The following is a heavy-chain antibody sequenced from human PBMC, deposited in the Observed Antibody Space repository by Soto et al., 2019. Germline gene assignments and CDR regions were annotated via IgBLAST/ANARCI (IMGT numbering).Heavy chain of an antibody. V-gene: IGHV1-18*04. D-gene: IGHD3-22*01. CDR2: ISAYNGNT. CDR3: ARDYYDSSEGAGDAFDI. Sequence: QVQLVQSGAEVKKPGASVKVSCKASGYTFTSYGISWVRQAPGQGLEWMGWISAYNGNTNYAQKLQGRVTMTTDTATSTAYMELRSLRSDDTAVYYCARDYYDSSEGAGDAFDIWGQGTMVTVSS. J-gene: IGHJ3*02. CDR1: GYTFTSYG.